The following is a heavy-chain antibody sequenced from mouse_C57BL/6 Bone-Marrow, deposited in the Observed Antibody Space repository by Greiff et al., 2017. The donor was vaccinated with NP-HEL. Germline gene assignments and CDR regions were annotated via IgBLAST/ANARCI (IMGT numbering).Heavy chain of an antibody. CDR3: ARQIYYDYDPFAY. Sequence: EVQLVESGGGLVQPGGSLKLSCAASGFTFSDYYMYWVRQTPEKRLEWVAYISNGGGSTYYPDTVKGRFTISRDNAKNTLYLQMSRLKSEDTAMYYCARQIYYDYDPFAYWGQGTLVTVSA. CDR1: GFTFSDYY. J-gene: IGHJ3*01. CDR2: ISNGGGST. D-gene: IGHD2-4*01. V-gene: IGHV5-12*01.